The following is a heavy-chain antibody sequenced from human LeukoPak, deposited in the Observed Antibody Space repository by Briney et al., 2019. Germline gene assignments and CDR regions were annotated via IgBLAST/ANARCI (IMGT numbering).Heavy chain of an antibody. D-gene: IGHD2-15*01. CDR2: ISGHNGNT. CDR3: ARPILRYRPSYDAFDI. CDR1: GYTFTSYG. J-gene: IGHJ3*02. Sequence: ASVKVSCKASGYTFTSYGISWVRQAPGQGLEWMGWISGHNGNTNYAQKLQGRVTMTTDTSTNTAYMELRSLRSDDTAVYYCARPILRYRPSYDAFDIWGQGTMVTVSS. V-gene: IGHV1-18*01.